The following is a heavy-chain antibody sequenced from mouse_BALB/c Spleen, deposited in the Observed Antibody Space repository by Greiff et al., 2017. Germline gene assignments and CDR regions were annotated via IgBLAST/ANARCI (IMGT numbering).Heavy chain of an antibody. V-gene: IGHV14-3*02. J-gene: IGHJ2*01. CDR3: ARRDYRYDGYYLDY. D-gene: IGHD2-14*01. CDR2: IDPANGNT. Sequence: EVKLQESGAELVKPGASVKLSCTASGFNIKDPYMHWVKQRPEQGLEWIGRIDPANGNTKYDPKFQGKATITADTSSNTAYLQLSSLTSEDTAVYYWARRDYRYDGYYLDYWGQGTTLTVSS. CDR1: GFNIKDPY.